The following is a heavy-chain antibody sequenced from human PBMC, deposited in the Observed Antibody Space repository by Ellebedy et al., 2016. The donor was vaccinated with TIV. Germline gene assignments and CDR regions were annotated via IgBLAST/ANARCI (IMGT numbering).Heavy chain of an antibody. D-gene: IGHD2-8*01. CDR2: INAYAGIT. Sequence: AASVKVSCKASGFTFNSHGLAWVRQAPGLGLEWMGWINAYAGITTYAEKFQGRVTMTTDTLTSTAYMDLSDLTSDDTAIYYCARGDRLQTWSKHFDYWGQGTVVTVTS. V-gene: IGHV1-18*04. CDR1: GFTFNSHG. J-gene: IGHJ4*02. CDR3: ARGDRLQTWSKHFDY.